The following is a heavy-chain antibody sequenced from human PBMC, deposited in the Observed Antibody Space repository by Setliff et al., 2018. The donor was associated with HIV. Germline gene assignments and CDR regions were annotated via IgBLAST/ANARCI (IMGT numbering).Heavy chain of an antibody. D-gene: IGHD6-19*01. CDR1: GYAITSGFY. Sequence: SETLSLTCAVSGYAITSGFYWGWIRQPPGKGLEWIGSIYHSGTTNYNSSLKSRVTISVDTSKNQFSLKLSSVTAADTAVYYCAREEKLSAVAGTMYYYYAMDVWGQGTTVTVLL. J-gene: IGHJ6*02. CDR2: IYHSGTT. V-gene: IGHV4-38-2*02. CDR3: AREEKLSAVAGTMYYYYAMDV.